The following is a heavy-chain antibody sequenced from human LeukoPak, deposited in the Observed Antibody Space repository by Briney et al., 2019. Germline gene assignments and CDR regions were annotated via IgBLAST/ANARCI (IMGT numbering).Heavy chain of an antibody. CDR1: GFTFSSYA. D-gene: IGHD6-13*01. J-gene: IGHJ4*02. Sequence: SGGSLRLSCAASGFTFSSYAMSWVRQAPGKGLEWVGRIKSKTDGGTTDYAAPVKGRFTISRDDSKNTLYLQMNSLKTEDTAVYYCTTGAAAGRGYFDYWGQGTLVTVSS. V-gene: IGHV3-15*01. CDR3: TTGAAAGRGYFDY. CDR2: IKSKTDGGTT.